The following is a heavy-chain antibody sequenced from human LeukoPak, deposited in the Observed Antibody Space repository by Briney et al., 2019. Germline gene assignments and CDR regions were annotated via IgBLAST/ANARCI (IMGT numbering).Heavy chain of an antibody. V-gene: IGHV3-7*01. CDR3: ASLLTYYYDKPLDY. D-gene: IGHD3-22*01. Sequence: PGGSLRLSCAASGFTFSSYWMSWVRQAPGKGVEGVANIKQDGSEKYYVDSVKGRFTISRDNAKNSLYLQMNSLRAEDTAVYYCASLLTYYYDKPLDYWGQGTLVTVSS. CDR1: GFTFSSYW. CDR2: IKQDGSEK. J-gene: IGHJ4*02.